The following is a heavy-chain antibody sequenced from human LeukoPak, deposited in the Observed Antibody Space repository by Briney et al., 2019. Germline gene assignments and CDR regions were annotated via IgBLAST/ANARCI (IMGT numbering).Heavy chain of an antibody. J-gene: IGHJ4*02. CDR2: ISSSSGYI. CDR3: ARDAGYSSSWYGNYFDY. D-gene: IGHD6-13*01. Sequence: PGRSLRLSCAASGFTFSSYAMHWVRQAPGKGLEWVSSISSSSGYIYYADSVKGRFTISRDNAKNSLYLQMNSLRAEDTAVYYCARDAGYSSSWYGNYFDYWGQGTLVTVSS. V-gene: IGHV3-21*01. CDR1: GFTFSSYA.